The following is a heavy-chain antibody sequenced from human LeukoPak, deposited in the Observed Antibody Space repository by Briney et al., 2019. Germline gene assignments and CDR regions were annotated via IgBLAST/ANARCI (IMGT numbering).Heavy chain of an antibody. Sequence: PSETLSLTCTVSGGSISSGDYYWSWIRQPPGKGLEWIGYIYYSGSTCYNPSLKSRVTISVDTSKNQFSLKLSSVTAADTAVYYCARLYCSGGSCYRRVYYFDYWGQGTLVTVSS. J-gene: IGHJ4*02. CDR2: IYYSGST. D-gene: IGHD2-15*01. CDR3: ARLYCSGGSCYRRVYYFDY. CDR1: GGSISSGDYY. V-gene: IGHV4-30-4*01.